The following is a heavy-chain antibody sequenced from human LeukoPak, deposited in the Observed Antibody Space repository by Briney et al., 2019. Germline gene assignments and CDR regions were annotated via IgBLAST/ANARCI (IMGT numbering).Heavy chain of an antibody. Sequence: PGASLKISCKGSGYSFTSYWIGWVRQMPGKGLEYMGIIHPGDSDTRYSPSFQGQVTISVDRSSSTAYIQWSRLRASDTAMYYCATHPGGLQSGFDNWGQGTLVTVSS. V-gene: IGHV5-51*01. CDR2: IHPGDSDT. D-gene: IGHD5-24*01. CDR1: GYSFTSYW. J-gene: IGHJ4*02. CDR3: ATHPGGLQSGFDN.